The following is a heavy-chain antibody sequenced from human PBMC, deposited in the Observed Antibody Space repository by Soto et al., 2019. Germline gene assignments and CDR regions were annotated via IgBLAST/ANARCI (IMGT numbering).Heavy chain of an antibody. CDR3: AREGQLVPQFDY. J-gene: IGHJ4*02. CDR1: GGTFSSYT. D-gene: IGHD6-6*01. Sequence: QVQLVQSGAEVKKPGSSVKVSCKSSGGTFSSYTISWVRQAPGQGLEWMGRIIPILVIANYAQKFQGRVTITADKSTSTAYMELSSLRSEDTAVYYCAREGQLVPQFDYWGQGTLVTVSS. CDR2: IIPILVIA. V-gene: IGHV1-69*08.